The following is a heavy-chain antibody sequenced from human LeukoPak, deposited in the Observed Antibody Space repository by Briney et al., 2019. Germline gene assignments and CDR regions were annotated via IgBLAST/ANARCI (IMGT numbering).Heavy chain of an antibody. V-gene: IGHV3-33*06. Sequence: PGGSLRLSSAASGFTFSSYGMHWVRQAPGKGLEWVAVIWYDGSNKYYADSVKGRFTISRDNSKNTLYLQMNSLRAEDTAVYYCAKDLEARDGYNCSFDYWGQGTLVTVSS. D-gene: IGHD5-24*01. J-gene: IGHJ4*02. CDR1: GFTFSSYG. CDR2: IWYDGSNK. CDR3: AKDLEARDGYNCSFDY.